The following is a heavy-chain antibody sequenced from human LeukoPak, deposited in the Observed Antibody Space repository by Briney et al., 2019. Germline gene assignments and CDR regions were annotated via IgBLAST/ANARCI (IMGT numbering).Heavy chain of an antibody. J-gene: IGHJ6*03. D-gene: IGHD4-11*01. CDR3: ARDPTDGYYYVDV. V-gene: IGHV4-34*01. Sequence: PSETLSLTCAVYGGSFSGYYWSWIRQPPGKGLEWIGEINHSGSTNYNPSLKSRVTISVDTSKNQSSLKLSSVTAADTAVYYCARDPTDGYYYVDVWGKGTTVTVSS. CDR1: GGSFSGYY. CDR2: INHSGST.